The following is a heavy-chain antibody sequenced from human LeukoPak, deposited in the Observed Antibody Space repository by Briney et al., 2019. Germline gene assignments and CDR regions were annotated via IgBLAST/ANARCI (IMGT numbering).Heavy chain of an antibody. CDR3: ARDYGSGSYFGYFDY. D-gene: IGHD3-10*01. J-gene: IGHJ4*02. V-gene: IGHV3-23*01. CDR2: ISGSGGST. CDR1: GFTFSSYA. Sequence: GGSLRLSCAASGFTFSSYAMSWVRQAPGKGLEWVSAISGSGGSTYYADSVKGRFTISRDNSKNTLYLQMNSLRAEDTAVYYCARDYGSGSYFGYFDYWGQGTLVTVSS.